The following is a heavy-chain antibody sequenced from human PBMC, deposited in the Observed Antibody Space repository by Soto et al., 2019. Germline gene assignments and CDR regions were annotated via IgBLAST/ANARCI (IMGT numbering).Heavy chain of an antibody. J-gene: IGHJ6*02. D-gene: IGHD6-19*01. Sequence: QVQLVESGGGVVQPGRSLRLSCAASGFTFSSYAMHWVRQAPGKGLEWVAVISNDGSNKYYAESVKGRFTISRDNSKNTLYLQMNSLRAEDTAVYYCARDSSGWQYYYYGMDVWGQGTTVTVSS. CDR2: ISNDGSNK. CDR3: ARDSSGWQYYYYGMDV. CDR1: GFTFSSYA. V-gene: IGHV3-30-3*01.